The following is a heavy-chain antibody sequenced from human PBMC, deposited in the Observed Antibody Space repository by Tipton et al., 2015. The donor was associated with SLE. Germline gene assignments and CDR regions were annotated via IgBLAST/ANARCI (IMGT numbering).Heavy chain of an antibody. CDR1: GGSISSGDYY. CDR2: ISYSGNT. D-gene: IGHD6-6*01. Sequence: TLSLTCTVSGGSISSGDYYWSWIRHHPGKGLEWIGFISYSGNTYYNPSLKSRLTISEDTSKNQFSLKLTSVTAADTAVYYCARDQGSSADSYYYGMDVWGQGTTVTVSS. V-gene: IGHV4-31*03. J-gene: IGHJ6*02. CDR3: ARDQGSSADSYYYGMDV.